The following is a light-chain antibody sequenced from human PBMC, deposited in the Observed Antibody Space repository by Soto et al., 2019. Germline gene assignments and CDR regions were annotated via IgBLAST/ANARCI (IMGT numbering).Light chain of an antibody. V-gene: IGKV1-39*01. CDR1: QSISSY. CDR3: QQSYSTPPWT. CDR2: AAS. Sequence: DIQMTQSPSSLSASVGDRVTITCRASQSISSYLNWYQQKPGKAPKLLIYAASSLQSGVPSRCSGSGTGTDFTLNISSLQPEDFATYYCQQSYSTPPWTFGQGTKVEIK. J-gene: IGKJ1*01.